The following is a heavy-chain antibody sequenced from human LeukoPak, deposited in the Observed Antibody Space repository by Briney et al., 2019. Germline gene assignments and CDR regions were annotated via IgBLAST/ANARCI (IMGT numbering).Heavy chain of an antibody. CDR1: GVSISSYY. J-gene: IGHJ4*02. CDR2: IYYSGST. V-gene: IGHV4-59*12. D-gene: IGHD3-16*01. Sequence: SETLSLTCTVSGVSISSYYWSWIRQPPGKGLEWIGYIYYSGSTNYNPSLKSRVTISVDTSKNQFSLKLSSVTAADTAVYYCARGRVWGYYFDYWGQGTLVTVSS. CDR3: ARGRVWGYYFDY.